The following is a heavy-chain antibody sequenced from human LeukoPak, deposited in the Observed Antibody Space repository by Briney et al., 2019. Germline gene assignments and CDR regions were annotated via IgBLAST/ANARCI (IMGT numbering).Heavy chain of an antibody. CDR1: GFSLSNARMG. D-gene: IGHD5-12*01. V-gene: IGHV2-26*01. CDR3: ARIEAISGYDRNWFDP. Sequence: SGPVLVKPTETLTLTCTVSGFSLSNARMGVSWIRQPPGKALEWLAHIFSNDEKSYSTSLKSRLTISKDTSKSQVVLTITNMDPVDTATYYCARIEAISGYDRNWFDPWGQGTLVTVSS. CDR2: IFSNDEK. J-gene: IGHJ5*02.